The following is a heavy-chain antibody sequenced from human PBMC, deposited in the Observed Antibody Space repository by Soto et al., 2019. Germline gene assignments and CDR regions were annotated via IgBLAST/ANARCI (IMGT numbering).Heavy chain of an antibody. D-gene: IGHD4-17*01. CDR2: GSYSGTT. Sequence: SDTLSLTCTVSGVSVRSGSFYWAWIRQPPGKGLAWIGFGSYSGTTNYNQSLKSRVTISVDTSRSQISLKVSSLTAADTAVYYCARGATVTQYDYWGQGTLVTVSS. V-gene: IGHV4-61*01. CDR3: ARGATVTQYDY. CDR1: GVSVRSGSFY. J-gene: IGHJ4*02.